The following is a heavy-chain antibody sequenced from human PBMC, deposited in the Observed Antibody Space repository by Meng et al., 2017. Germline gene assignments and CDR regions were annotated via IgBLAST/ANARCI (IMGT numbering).Heavy chain of an antibody. V-gene: IGHV7-4-1*02. CDR3: AREGRVDFDY. D-gene: IGHD1-26*01. CDR2: INTNTGNP. CDR1: GYTFTSYA. Sequence: QVKLVQAGSELKRPGASLKVSVKASGYTFTSYAMNWVRQAPGQGLEWMGWINTNTGNPTYAQGFTGRFVLSLDTSVSTAYLQISSLKAEDTAVYYCAREGRVDFDYWGQGTLVTVSS. J-gene: IGHJ4*02.